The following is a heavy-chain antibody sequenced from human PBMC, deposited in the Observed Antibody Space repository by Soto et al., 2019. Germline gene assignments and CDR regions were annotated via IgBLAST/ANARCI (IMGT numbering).Heavy chain of an antibody. D-gene: IGHD3-3*01. J-gene: IGHJ5*02. CDR2: IYYTGNA. V-gene: IGHV4-39*01. Sequence: KPSGTMSLTCTVSGGCISSSIDSWDWTHQPPGKGLEWIANIYYTGNAYYNPSLRSRVTISIDTSKNQFSLKLNSVTAADTAVYYCTRRSKYSDFWSDPWGPGTLVTVSS. CDR3: TRRSKYSDFWSDP. CDR1: GGCISSSIDS.